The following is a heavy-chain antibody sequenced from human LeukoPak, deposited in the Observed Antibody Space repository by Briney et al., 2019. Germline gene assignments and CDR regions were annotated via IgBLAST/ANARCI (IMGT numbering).Heavy chain of an antibody. J-gene: IGHJ4*02. CDR1: GFTFSSYA. CDR3: AKDSMDYYDSSGWDY. Sequence: GGSLRLSCAASGFTFSSYAMSWVRQAPGKGLEWVSGISGSGGSTFYAGSVKGRFTISRDNSKNTLYLPMNSLRAEDTAVYYCAKDSMDYYDSSGWDYWGQGTLVTVSS. V-gene: IGHV3-23*01. CDR2: ISGSGGST. D-gene: IGHD3-22*01.